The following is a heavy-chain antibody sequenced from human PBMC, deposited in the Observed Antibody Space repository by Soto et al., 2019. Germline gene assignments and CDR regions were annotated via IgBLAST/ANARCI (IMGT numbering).Heavy chain of an antibody. CDR2: IIPIFGTA. J-gene: IGHJ4*02. CDR1: GGTFSSYA. CDR3: ARAEYCGGDCYSYYFDY. V-gene: IGHV1-69*13. Sequence: SVKVSCKASGGTFSSYAISWVRQAPGQGLEWMGGIIPIFGTANYAQKFQGRVTITADESTSTAYMELSSLRSEDTAVYYCARAEYCGGDCYSYYFDYWGQGTLVTVSS. D-gene: IGHD2-21*02.